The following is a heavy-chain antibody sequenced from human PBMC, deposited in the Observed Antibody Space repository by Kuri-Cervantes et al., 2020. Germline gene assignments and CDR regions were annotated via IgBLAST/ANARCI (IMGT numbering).Heavy chain of an antibody. CDR3: ARSAAHSSGWFSFWFDP. D-gene: IGHD6-19*01. J-gene: IGHJ5*02. V-gene: IGHV1-2*02. CDR2: INPNSGGT. Sequence: ASVKVSCKASGYTFTGYYIHWVRQAPGQGLEWMGWINPNSGGTKYAEKFQGRVTMTRDTSISTAYMELSRLRSDDTAVYYCARSAAHSSGWFSFWFDPWGQGTLVTVSS. CDR1: GYTFTGYY.